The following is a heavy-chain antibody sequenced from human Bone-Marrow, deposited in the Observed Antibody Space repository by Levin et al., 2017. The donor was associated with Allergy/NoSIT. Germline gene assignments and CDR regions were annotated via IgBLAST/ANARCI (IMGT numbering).Heavy chain of an antibody. CDR1: GDIFSTFG. D-gene: IGHD5-18*01. CDR3: ARVNTEMDVFQYHGMDV. CDR2: IMPSFGAA. J-gene: IGHJ6*02. Sequence: PAASVKVSCKASGDIFSTFGINWVRLAPGQGLEWMGGIMPSFGAANYAQKFQGRVTITADESTSTAYMELSSLRSEDTAVYYCARVNTEMDVFQYHGMDVWGQGTTVTVSS. V-gene: IGHV1-69*13.